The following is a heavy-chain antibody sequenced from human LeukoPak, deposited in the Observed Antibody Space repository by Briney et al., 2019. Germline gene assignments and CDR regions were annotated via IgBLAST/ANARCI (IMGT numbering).Heavy chain of an antibody. CDR3: ARGGSSSHFDY. CDR1: GFAFSSST. V-gene: IGHV3-21*01. CDR2: ISSSRSYI. D-gene: IGHD6-6*01. Sequence: PGGSLRLSCAASGFAFSSSTMNWVRQAPGKGLEWVSSISSSRSYIYYADSVKGRFTISRDNAKNSLYLQMNSLRAEDTAVYYCARGGSSSHFDYWGQGTLVTVSS. J-gene: IGHJ4*02.